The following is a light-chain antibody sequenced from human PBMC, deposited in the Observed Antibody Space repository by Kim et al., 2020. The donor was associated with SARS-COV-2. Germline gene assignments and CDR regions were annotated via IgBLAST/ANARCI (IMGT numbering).Light chain of an antibody. J-gene: IGKJ2*01. CDR2: KAS. Sequence: DIQMTQSPSTLSAFVGDTVTITCRASHNVTKLLAWYQQKPGRAPNLLIYKASTLQTDVPPRFSGSGSETEFTLTINSLQPNDFATYYCQQYKHYPYIFGQGTKLEI. V-gene: IGKV1-5*03. CDR3: QQYKHYPYI. CDR1: HNVTKL.